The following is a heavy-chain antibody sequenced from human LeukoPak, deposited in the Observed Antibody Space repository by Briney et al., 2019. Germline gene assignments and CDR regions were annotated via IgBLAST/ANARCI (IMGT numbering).Heavy chain of an antibody. J-gene: IGHJ5*02. CDR3: ARRQWLGDYWFDP. CDR1: GYSFTNYW. Sequence: PGESLKISCKGFGYSFTNYWIGWVRQMPGKGLEWMGIIYPGDSDTRYSPSFQGQVTISADKSISTAYLQWSSLKASDTAMYYCARRQWLGDYWFDPWGQGTLVTVSS. CDR2: IYPGDSDT. D-gene: IGHD6-19*01. V-gene: IGHV5-51*01.